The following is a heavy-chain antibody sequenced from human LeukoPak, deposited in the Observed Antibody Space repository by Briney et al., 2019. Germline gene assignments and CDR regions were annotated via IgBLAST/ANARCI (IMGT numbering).Heavy chain of an antibody. CDR3: ARAIRGYSYGYRMDV. CDR2: INHSGSI. Sequence: SETLSLTCAVYGGSFSGYYWSWIRQPPGKGLEWIGEINHSGSINYNPSLKSRVTISVDTSKNQFSLKLSSVTAADTAVYYCARAIRGYSYGYRMDVWGQGTTVTVSS. CDR1: GGSFSGYY. J-gene: IGHJ6*02. V-gene: IGHV4-34*01. D-gene: IGHD5-18*01.